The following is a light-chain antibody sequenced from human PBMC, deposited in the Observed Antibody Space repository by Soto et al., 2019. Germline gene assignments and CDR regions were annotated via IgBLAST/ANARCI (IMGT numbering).Light chain of an antibody. CDR2: LTS. Sequence: EIVLTQSPTTLSSFPGDRVTLSCMASQAVNTRLAWYQHKPGQAPSLLIYLTSNRAAGIPARFSGSGSETDFTLTISDVEPEDFAVYYCHQRQSWPRTFGQGTKVDI. CDR1: QAVNTR. V-gene: IGKV3-11*01. CDR3: HQRQSWPRT. J-gene: IGKJ1*01.